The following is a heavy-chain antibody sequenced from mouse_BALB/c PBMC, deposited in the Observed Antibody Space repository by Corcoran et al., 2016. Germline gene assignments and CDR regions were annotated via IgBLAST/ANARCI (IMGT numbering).Heavy chain of an antibody. Sequence: QVTLKESGPGILEPSQTLSLTCSFSGFSLSTSGWGVGWIRQPSGKGLEWLAHIWWNDEKYYNPSLKSQLTISKETSRNQVFLKITSVDTADTATYFCAQRAEGYACAMDYWGQGTSVTVSS. CDR3: AQRAEGYACAMDY. CDR2: IWWNDEK. V-gene: IGHV8-5*01. D-gene: IGHD2-14*01. J-gene: IGHJ4*01. CDR1: GFSLSTSGWG.